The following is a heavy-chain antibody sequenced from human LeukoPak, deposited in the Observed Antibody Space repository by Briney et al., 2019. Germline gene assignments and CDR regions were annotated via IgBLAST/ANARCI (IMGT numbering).Heavy chain of an antibody. CDR1: GFTFSSYS. V-gene: IGHV3-9*01. CDR2: ISWNSGSI. D-gene: IGHD3-10*01. J-gene: IGHJ6*03. CDR3: AKDIYYYGSGTMDV. Sequence: PGGSLRLSCAASGFTFSSYSMNWVRQAPGKGLEWVSGISWNSGSIGYADSVKGRFTISRDNAKNSLYLQMNSLRAEDTALYYCAKDIYYYGSGTMDVWGKGTTVTISS.